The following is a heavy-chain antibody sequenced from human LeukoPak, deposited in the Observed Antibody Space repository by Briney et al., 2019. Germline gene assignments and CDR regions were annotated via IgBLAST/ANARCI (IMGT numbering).Heavy chain of an antibody. CDR2: IYYSGST. CDR1: GGSISSYY. D-gene: IGHD3-3*01. V-gene: IGHV4-59*01. J-gene: IGHJ3*02. Sequence: PSETLSLTCTVSGGSISSYYWSWIRQPPGKGLEWIGYIYYSGSTNYNPSLKSRVTISVDTSKNQFSLKLSSVTAADTAVYYCARGGGNYDFWSGYYVNAFDIWGQGTMVTVSS. CDR3: ARGGGNYDFWSGYYVNAFDI.